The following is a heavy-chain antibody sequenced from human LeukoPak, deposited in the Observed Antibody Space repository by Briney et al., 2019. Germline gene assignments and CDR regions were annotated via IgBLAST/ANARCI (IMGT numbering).Heavy chain of an antibody. CDR3: VKDRSETYSFDS. V-gene: IGHV3-64D*06. CDR2: IEGNGKTT. CDR1: GFTFSSYT. Sequence: PGRSLRLSCAASGFTFSSYTMHWVRQAPGKGLEFVSAIEGNGKTTFYADSVNGRFTISRDNSRDTLYLQVSSLRTEDTAVYYCVKDRSETYSFDSWGQGTLVTVSS. D-gene: IGHD1-26*01. J-gene: IGHJ4*02.